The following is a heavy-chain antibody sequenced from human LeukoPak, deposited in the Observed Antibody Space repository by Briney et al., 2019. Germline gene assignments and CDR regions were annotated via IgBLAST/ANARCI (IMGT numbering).Heavy chain of an antibody. CDR3: AREGAVVAARRYFDY. V-gene: IGHV4-61*01. CDR2: IYSSGST. Sequence: KPSETLSLTCTVSGGSISSSSYYWSWIRQPPGKGLEWIGYIYSSGSTSYNPSLKSRVTMSADTSKNQLSLKLSSVTAADTAVYYCAREGAVVAARRYFDYWGQGTLVTVSS. D-gene: IGHD2-15*01. J-gene: IGHJ4*02. CDR1: GGSISSSSYY.